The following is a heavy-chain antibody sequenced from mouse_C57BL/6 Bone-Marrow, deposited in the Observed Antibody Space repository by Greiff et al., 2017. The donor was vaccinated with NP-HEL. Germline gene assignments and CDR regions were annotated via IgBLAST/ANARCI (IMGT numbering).Heavy chain of an antibody. CDR3: ARRGDGSSPYYAMDY. CDR2: ISNGGGST. D-gene: IGHD1-1*01. Sequence: EVMLVESGGGLVQPGGSLKLSCAASGFTFSDYYMYWVRQTPEKRLEWVAYISNGGGSTYYPDTVKGRFTISRDNAKNTLYLQMSRLKSEDTAMYYCARRGDGSSPYYAMDYWGQGTSVTVSS. V-gene: IGHV5-12*01. CDR1: GFTFSDYY. J-gene: IGHJ4*01.